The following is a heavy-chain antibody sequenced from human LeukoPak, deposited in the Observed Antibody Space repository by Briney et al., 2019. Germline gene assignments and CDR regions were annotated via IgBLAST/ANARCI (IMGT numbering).Heavy chain of an antibody. CDR3: ARALGGGWYDY. CDR2: IYYSGST. V-gene: IGHV4-59*01. J-gene: IGHJ4*02. Sequence: PSEILSLTCTVSGGSISSYYWSWIRQPPGKGLEWIGYIYYSGSTNYNPSLKSRVTISVDTSKNQFSLKLSSVTAADTAVYYCARALGGGWYDYWGQGTLVTVSS. D-gene: IGHD6-19*01. CDR1: GGSISSYY.